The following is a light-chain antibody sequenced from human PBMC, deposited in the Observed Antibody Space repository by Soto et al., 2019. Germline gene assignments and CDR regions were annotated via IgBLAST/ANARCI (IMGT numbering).Light chain of an antibody. V-gene: IGLV2-11*01. CDR3: KSYAGSNTYV. CDR1: TSDVGGYNY. CDR2: DVN. Sequence: QSALTQPRSVSGSPGQSVAISCSPITSDVGGYNYVSWYQQYPGKAPKLIIYDVNKRPSGVPDRFSGSKSGNTASLTISGLQADDEADYFCKSYAGSNTYVFGSGTKLTVL. J-gene: IGLJ1*01.